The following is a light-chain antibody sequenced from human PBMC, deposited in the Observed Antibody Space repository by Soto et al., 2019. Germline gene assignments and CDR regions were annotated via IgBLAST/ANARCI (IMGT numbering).Light chain of an antibody. CDR1: QSVADN. CDR3: QQYNYWPIT. Sequence: EIVITKSPATLSVSPGERVTLSCGSSQSVADNLAWFQQKPGQGPRLLIYGASTRATGIPARFSGSGSETDFTLTVSSLRSEDSAVYYCQQYNYWPITFGQGTRLEIK. V-gene: IGKV3-15*01. CDR2: GAS. J-gene: IGKJ5*01.